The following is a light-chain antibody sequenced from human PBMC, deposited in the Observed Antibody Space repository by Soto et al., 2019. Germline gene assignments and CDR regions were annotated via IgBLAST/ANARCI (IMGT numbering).Light chain of an antibody. J-gene: IGLJ2*01. CDR3: VLYYSGDRPV. CDR1: TGAVTATRY. Sequence: QAVVTQEPSLTVSPGGTVTLTCGSTTGAVTATRYPYWFQQKPGQAPTTLIYDTSRKHSWTPARFSGSLLGGKAALTLSGEQPEDEAEYYCVLYYSGDRPVFGGGTKVTVL. V-gene: IGLV7-46*01. CDR2: DTS.